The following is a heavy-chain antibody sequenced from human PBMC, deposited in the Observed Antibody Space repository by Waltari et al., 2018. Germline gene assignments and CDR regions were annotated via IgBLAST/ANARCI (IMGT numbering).Heavy chain of an antibody. CDR3: ARKGSDGYKHYYFDY. J-gene: IGHJ4*02. Sequence: QVQLVQSGAEVKKPGSSVKVSCKASGGTFSSYAISWVRQAPGQGLEWMGGSIPIFGTANYAQKFQGRVTITADESTSTAYMELSSLRSEDTAVYYCARKGSDGYKHYYFDYWGQGTLVTVSS. CDR1: GGTFSSYA. D-gene: IGHD5-12*01. CDR2: SIPIFGTA. V-gene: IGHV1-69*01.